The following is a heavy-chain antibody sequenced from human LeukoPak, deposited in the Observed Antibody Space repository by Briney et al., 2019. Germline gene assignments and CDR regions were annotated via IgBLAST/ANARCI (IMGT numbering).Heavy chain of an antibody. CDR1: GFTFSSYS. CDR2: ISSSSSYI. CDR3: AKVGYSSSWYGGDAFDI. D-gene: IGHD6-13*01. Sequence: GGSLRLSCAASGFTFSSYSMNWVRQAPGKGLEWVSSISSSSSYIYYADSVKGRFTISRDNSKNTLYLQMNSLRAEDTAVYYCAKVGYSSSWYGGDAFDIWGQGTMVTVSS. V-gene: IGHV3-21*04. J-gene: IGHJ3*02.